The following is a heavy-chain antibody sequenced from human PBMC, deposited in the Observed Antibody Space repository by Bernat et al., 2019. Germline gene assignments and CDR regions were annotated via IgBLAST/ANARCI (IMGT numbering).Heavy chain of an antibody. Sequence: EVQLVESGGGLVQPGRSLRLSCAASGFTFDDYAMHWVRQAPGKGLEWVSGICWNSGSIGYADSVKGRFTISRDNAKNSLYLQMNSLRAEDTALYYCAKGSCSGSYCADAFDIWGQGTMVTVSS. D-gene: IGHD1-26*01. CDR1: GFTFDDYA. V-gene: IGHV3-9*01. CDR2: ICWNSGSI. J-gene: IGHJ3*02. CDR3: AKGSCSGSYCADAFDI.